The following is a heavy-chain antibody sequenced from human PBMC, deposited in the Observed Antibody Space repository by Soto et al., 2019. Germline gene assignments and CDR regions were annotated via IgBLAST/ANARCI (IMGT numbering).Heavy chain of an antibody. J-gene: IGHJ4*02. V-gene: IGHV4-4*02. D-gene: IGHD1-7*01. Sequence: PSETLSLTCAVSGGSFTSNNWWTWVRQPPGQGLEWIGEIYRTGSTNYNPSLKSRDTISLDKSENQFSLKVTSLPAADTAVYYCASRDPGTSVDYWGQGTLVTVSS. CDR3: ASRDPGTSVDY. CDR2: IYRTGST. CDR1: GGSFTSNNW.